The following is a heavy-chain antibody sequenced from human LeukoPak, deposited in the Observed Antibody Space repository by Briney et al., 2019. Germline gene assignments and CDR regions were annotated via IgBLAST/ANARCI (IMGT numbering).Heavy chain of an antibody. CDR3: ARLISFRRSVRWTTGDWFDP. D-gene: IGHD4-23*01. CDR1: GGSINGYY. J-gene: IGHJ5*02. V-gene: IGHV4-59*12. Sequence: PSETLSLTCTVSGGSINGYYWSWIRQSPGKGLESLGYIYYTGSTNYNPSLKSRVTMSVDTSKNQFSLKLSSVTAADTAVYYCARLISFRRSVRWTTGDWFDPWGQGTLVTVSS. CDR2: IYYTGST.